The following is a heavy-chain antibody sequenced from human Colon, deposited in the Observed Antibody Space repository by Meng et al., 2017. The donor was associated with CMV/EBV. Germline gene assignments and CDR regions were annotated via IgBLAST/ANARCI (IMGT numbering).Heavy chain of an antibody. V-gene: IGHV3-48*03. J-gene: IGHJ4*02. D-gene: IGHD3-22*01. CDR2: IGSSGTPI. CDR1: GFTFSSYE. Sequence: GGSLRFSCAASGFTFSSYEMNWVRQAPGKGLEWVSYIGSSGTPIYYADSVRGRFTISRDNAKNSLYLQMDSLRADDTAVYYCARDKSARDSSAYDYWGQGTLVTVSS. CDR3: ARDKSARDSSAYDY.